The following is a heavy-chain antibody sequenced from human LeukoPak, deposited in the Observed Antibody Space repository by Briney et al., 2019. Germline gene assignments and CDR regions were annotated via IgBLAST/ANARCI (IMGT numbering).Heavy chain of an antibody. CDR2: INPSGGST. CDR1: GYTFTSYY. J-gene: IGHJ2*01. Sequence: ASVKVSCKASGYTFTSYYMHWVRQAPGQGLEWMGIINPSGGSTSYAQKFQGRVTITADESTSTAYMELSSLRSEDTAVYYCARDRGTNSGYFDLWGRGTLVTVSS. V-gene: IGHV1-46*01. D-gene: IGHD1-26*01. CDR3: ARDRGTNSGYFDL.